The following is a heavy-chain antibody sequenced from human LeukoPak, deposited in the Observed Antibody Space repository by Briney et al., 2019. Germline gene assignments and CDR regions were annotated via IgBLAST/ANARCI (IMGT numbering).Heavy chain of an antibody. D-gene: IGHD5-18*01. Sequence: GASVKVSCKASGYTFTGYYMHWVRQAPGQGLEWMGWINPNSGGTNYAQKFQGRVTMTRDTSISTAYMELSRLRSDDTAVYYCAREKIQATSVSRIFDYWGQGTLVTVSS. CDR1: GYTFTGYY. V-gene: IGHV1-2*02. CDR3: AREKIQATSVSRIFDY. CDR2: INPNSGGT. J-gene: IGHJ4*02.